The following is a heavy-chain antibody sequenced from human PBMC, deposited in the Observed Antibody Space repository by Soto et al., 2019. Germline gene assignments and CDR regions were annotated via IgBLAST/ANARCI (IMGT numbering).Heavy chain of an antibody. CDR2: IKSKTDGGTT. V-gene: IGHV3-15*01. Sequence: GGSLRLSCAASGFTFSNAWMSWVRQAPGKGLEWVGRIKSKTDGGTTDYAAPVKGRFTISRDDSTNTLYLQMNSLKTYDTAVYYCMKDPEYCTNGVCPSYYYIDVWGKGTTVTVSS. J-gene: IGHJ6*03. D-gene: IGHD2-8*01. CDR3: MKDPEYCTNGVCPSYYYIDV. CDR1: GFTFSNAW.